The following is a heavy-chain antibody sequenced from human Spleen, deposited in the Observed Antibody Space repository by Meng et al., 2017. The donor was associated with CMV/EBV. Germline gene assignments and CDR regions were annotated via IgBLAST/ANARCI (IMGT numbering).Heavy chain of an antibody. Sequence: GSLRLSCAVSGGSITISNWWSWVRQPPGKGLEWIGEFSQSGSTNYSPSLKSRVTMSLDKSKNQFSLQLSSVTAADTAVYYCAGHARIAAAGRAGWFGPWGQGTLVTVSS. CDR3: AGHARIAAAGRAGWFGP. J-gene: IGHJ5*02. V-gene: IGHV4-4*02. D-gene: IGHD6-13*01. CDR2: FSQSGST. CDR1: GGSITISNW.